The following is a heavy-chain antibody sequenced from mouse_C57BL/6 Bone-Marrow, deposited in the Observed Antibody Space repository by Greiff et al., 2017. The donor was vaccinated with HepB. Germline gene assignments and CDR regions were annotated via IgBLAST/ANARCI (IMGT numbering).Heavy chain of an antibody. CDR1: GYTFTEYT. CDR3: ARHGVGDGYPWFAY. J-gene: IGHJ3*01. CDR2: FYPGSGSI. D-gene: IGHD2-3*01. V-gene: IGHV1-62-2*01. Sequence: VQRVESGAELVKPGASVKLSCKASGYTFTEYTIHWVKQGPGQGLEWIGWFYPGSGSIKYNEKFKDKATLTADKSSSTVYMELSRLTSEDSAVYFCARHGVGDGYPWFAYWGQGTLVTVSA.